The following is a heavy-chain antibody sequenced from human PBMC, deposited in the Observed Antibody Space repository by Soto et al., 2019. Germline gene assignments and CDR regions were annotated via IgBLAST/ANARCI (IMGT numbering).Heavy chain of an antibody. J-gene: IGHJ4*02. CDR3: ARAQTTFDY. Sequence: QVQLMQSGAEVKKPGASVKVSCVASGYTFTTHFIHWVRQAPGQGLEWMGMINPGGGSTTYAQRFLGRVTMTRDTSTSTVYMELSSLTSEDTAIFFCARAQTTFDYWGQGTLVTVSS. D-gene: IGHD4-17*01. CDR2: INPGGGST. V-gene: IGHV1-46*03. CDR1: GYTFTTHF.